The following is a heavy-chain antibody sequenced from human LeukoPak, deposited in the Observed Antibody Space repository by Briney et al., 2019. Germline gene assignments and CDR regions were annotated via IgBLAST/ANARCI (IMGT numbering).Heavy chain of an antibody. Sequence: ASVKVSCKASGYTFTSYAMNWVRQAPGQGLEWMGWINTNTGDPTYAQGLTGRFVFSLDTSVSTAYLQISSLKAEDTAVYYCARVPMERGGTFDFDWGQGTLVTVSS. J-gene: IGHJ4*02. CDR2: INTNTGDP. CDR1: GYTFTSYA. CDR3: ARVPMERGGTFDFD. D-gene: IGHD1-1*01. V-gene: IGHV7-4-1*02.